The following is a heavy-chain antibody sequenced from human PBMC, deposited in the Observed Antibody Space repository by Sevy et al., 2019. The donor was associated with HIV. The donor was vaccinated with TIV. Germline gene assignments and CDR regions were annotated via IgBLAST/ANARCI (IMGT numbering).Heavy chain of an antibody. CDR3: ARSLLIAARSPYYYYGMDV. CDR1: GFTFSDYY. Sequence: GGSLRLSCAASGFTFSDYYMSRIRQAPGKGLEWVSYISSSGSTIYYADAVKGRFTISRDNAKNSLYLQMNSLRAEDTAVYYCARSLLIAARSPYYYYGMDVWGQGTTVTVSS. D-gene: IGHD6-6*01. CDR2: ISSSGSTI. V-gene: IGHV3-11*01. J-gene: IGHJ6*02.